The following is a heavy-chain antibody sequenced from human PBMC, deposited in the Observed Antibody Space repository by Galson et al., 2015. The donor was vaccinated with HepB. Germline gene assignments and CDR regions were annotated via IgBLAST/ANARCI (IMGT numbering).Heavy chain of an antibody. V-gene: IGHV3-21*01. CDR3: ARGSAVVVGYFDY. CDR2: ISSSSSYI. D-gene: IGHD2-15*01. CDR1: GFTFSSYN. J-gene: IGHJ4*02. Sequence: SLRLSCAASGFTFSSYNMNWVRQAPGKGLEGVSSISSSSSYIYYADSVKGRFTISRDNAKNSLYLQMNSLRAEDTAVYYCARGSAVVVGYFDYWGQGTLVTVSS.